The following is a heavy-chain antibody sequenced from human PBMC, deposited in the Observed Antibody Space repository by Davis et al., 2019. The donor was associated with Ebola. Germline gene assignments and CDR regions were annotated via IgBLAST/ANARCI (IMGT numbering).Heavy chain of an antibody. CDR1: GGSISSGGYY. V-gene: IGHV4-31*03. Sequence: SETLSLTCTVSGGSISSGGYYWSWIRQHPGKGLEWIGYIYYSGSTYYNPSLKSRVTISVDTSKNQFSLKLSSVTAADTAVYYCARVGGGYDILTGYYPSWFDPWGQGTLVTVSS. CDR2: IYYSGST. J-gene: IGHJ5*02. D-gene: IGHD3-9*01. CDR3: ARVGGGYDILTGYYPSWFDP.